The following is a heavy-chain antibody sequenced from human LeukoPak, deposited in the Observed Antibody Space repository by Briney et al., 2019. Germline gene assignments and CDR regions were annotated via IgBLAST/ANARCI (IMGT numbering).Heavy chain of an antibody. V-gene: IGHV3-23*01. CDR2: ISGSGGST. Sequence: WGSLRLSCAASGFTFSSYAMSWVRQAPGKGLEWVSAISGSGGSTYYADSVKGRFTISRDNSKNTLYLQMNSLRAEDTAVYYCAKVPGYYDILTGYYPEGWGQGTLVTVSS. CDR1: GFTFSSYA. CDR3: AKVPGYYDILTGYYPEG. D-gene: IGHD3-9*01. J-gene: IGHJ4*02.